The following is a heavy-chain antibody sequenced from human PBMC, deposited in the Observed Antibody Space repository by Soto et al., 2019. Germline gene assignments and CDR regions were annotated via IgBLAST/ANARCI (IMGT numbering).Heavy chain of an antibody. Sequence: TSEALSLTCTVSGGSIRSYYWSWIRQPPGEGLEWIGYIYYSGSTNYNPSLKSRVTISVDTSKNQFSLKLSSVTAADTAVYYCARGEDIVVVVAAMEGSFGAFDIWGQGTMVTVSS. V-gene: IGHV4-59*01. CDR1: GGSIRSYY. D-gene: IGHD2-15*01. J-gene: IGHJ3*02. CDR3: ARGEDIVVVVAAMEGSFGAFDI. CDR2: IYYSGST.